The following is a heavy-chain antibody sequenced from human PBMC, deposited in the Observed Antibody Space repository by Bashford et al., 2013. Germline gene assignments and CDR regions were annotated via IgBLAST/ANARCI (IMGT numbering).Heavy chain of an antibody. D-gene: IGHD2-2*01. CDR1: GYTFTGYY. J-gene: IGHJ6*02. CDR3: ARDVPHRAYYYGMDV. V-gene: IGHV1-2*02. CDR2: INPNSGGT. Sequence: VASVKVSCKASGYTFTGYYMHWVRQAPGQGLEWMGWINPNSGGTNYAQKFQGRVTMTRDTSISTAYMELSRLRSDDTAVYYCARDVPHRAYYYGMDVVGPRDHGHRLL.